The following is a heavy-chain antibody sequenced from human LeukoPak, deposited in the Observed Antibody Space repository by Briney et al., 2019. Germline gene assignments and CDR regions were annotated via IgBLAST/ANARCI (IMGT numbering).Heavy chain of an antibody. CDR3: AKRTYGSGWTD. D-gene: IGHD6-19*01. CDR2: ISGSGGST. J-gene: IGHJ4*02. CDR1: GFTFSSYA. V-gene: IGHV3-23*01. Sequence: GGSLRLSCAASGFTFSSYAMSWVRQAPGKGLEWVSGISGSGGSTNYADSVSGRFSISRDNSKNTLYLQMNSLRAEDTAVYYCAKRTYGSGWTDWGQGTLVTVSS.